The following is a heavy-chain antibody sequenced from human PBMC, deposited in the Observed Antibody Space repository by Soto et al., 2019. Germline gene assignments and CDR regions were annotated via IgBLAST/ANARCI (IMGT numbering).Heavy chain of an antibody. CDR1: GGSFSGYY. CDR2: INHSGST. CDR3: ARTRPVVGGFYYYYGMDV. D-gene: IGHD2-15*01. Sequence: SETLSLTCAVYGGSFSGYYWSWIRQPPGKGLEWIGEINHSGSTNYNPSLKSRVTISVDTSKNKFSLKLSSVTAADTAVYYCARTRPVVGGFYYYYGMDVWGKGTTVTVSS. J-gene: IGHJ6*04. V-gene: IGHV4-34*01.